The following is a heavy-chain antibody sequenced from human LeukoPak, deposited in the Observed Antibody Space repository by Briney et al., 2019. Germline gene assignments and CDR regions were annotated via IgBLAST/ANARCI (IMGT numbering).Heavy chain of an antibody. D-gene: IGHD3-10*01. CDR3: ARTYASGSYSVAFFDY. V-gene: IGHV4-59*01. CDR2: LYYSGST. Sequence: SETLSLTCTVSGGSISNYYWSWIRQPPGRGLEWIGYLYYSGSTNYNPSLKSRVTISVDTSKNQFSLKLSSVTAADTAVYYCARTYASGSYSVAFFDYWGQGTLVTVSS. CDR1: GGSISNYY. J-gene: IGHJ4*02.